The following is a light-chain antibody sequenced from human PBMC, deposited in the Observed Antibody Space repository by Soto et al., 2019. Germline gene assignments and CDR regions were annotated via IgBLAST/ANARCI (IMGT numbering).Light chain of an antibody. CDR2: KAS. CDR1: QSISTW. V-gene: IGKV1-5*03. Sequence: DIQMTQSPSTLSASVGDRVTITCRASQSISTWLAWYQQKRGKAPKLLIYKASTLESGVPSRFSGSGSGTEFTLTISSLQPDDFATYYCQQYNSFSRTFGQGTKVDIK. CDR3: QQYNSFSRT. J-gene: IGKJ1*01.